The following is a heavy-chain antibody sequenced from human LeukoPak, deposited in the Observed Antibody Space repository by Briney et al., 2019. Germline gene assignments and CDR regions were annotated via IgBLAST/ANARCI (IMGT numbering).Heavy chain of an antibody. V-gene: IGHV4-59*04. D-gene: IGHD3-22*01. Sequence: SETLSLSCTVSGGSIGRNYWSWIRQPPGKGLEWIGSIYYSGSTHYNPSLKSRVTISVDTSKNQFSLKLSSVTAADTAVYYCARGGGYYDSTGYYYLLHFDYWGQGTLVTVSS. J-gene: IGHJ4*02. CDR2: IYYSGST. CDR1: GGSIGRNY. CDR3: ARGGGYYDSTGYYYLLHFDY.